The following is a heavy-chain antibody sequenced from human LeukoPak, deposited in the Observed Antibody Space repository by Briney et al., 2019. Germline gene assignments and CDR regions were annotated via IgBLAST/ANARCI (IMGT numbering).Heavy chain of an antibody. CDR1: GGTFSSYA. J-gene: IGHJ4*02. CDR2: INPNSGGT. V-gene: IGHV1-2*02. Sequence: RASVKVSCKASGGTFSSYAISWVRQAPGQGLEWMGWINPNSGGTNYAQKFQGRVTMTRDTSISTAYMELSRLRSDDTAVYYCAREGAGIIPAAAMPFDYWGQGTLVTVSS. CDR3: AREGAGIIPAAAMPFDY. D-gene: IGHD2-2*01.